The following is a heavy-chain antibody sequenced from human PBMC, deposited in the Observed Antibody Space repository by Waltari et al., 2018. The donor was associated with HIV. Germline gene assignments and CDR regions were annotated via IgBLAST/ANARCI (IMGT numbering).Heavy chain of an antibody. D-gene: IGHD3-22*01. CDR2: IYPGDSDT. CDR1: GYSFTSYW. J-gene: IGHJ3*02. CDR3: ARHRGHYYDSKPFEAFDI. V-gene: IGHV5-51*01. Sequence: EVQLVQSGAEVKKPGESLKISCKGSGYSFTSYWIGWVRQMPGKGLEWMGIIYPGDSDTRYSPSFQGQVTISADKSISTAYLQWSSLKASDTAMYYCARHRGHYYDSKPFEAFDIWGQGTMVTVSS.